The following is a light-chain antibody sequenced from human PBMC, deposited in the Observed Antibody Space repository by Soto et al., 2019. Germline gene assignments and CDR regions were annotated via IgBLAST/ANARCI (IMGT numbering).Light chain of an antibody. J-gene: IGKJ2*01. CDR1: QSISGN. Sequence: EIVLTQSPATLSLSPGERATLSCRASQSISGNLGWYQQKPGQPPRLLIYDASNRATGIPARFSGSGSGTDFTLTISSLEPEDFAVYYCQQRSNWRAFGQGTKLEIK. CDR3: QQRSNWRA. CDR2: DAS. V-gene: IGKV3-11*01.